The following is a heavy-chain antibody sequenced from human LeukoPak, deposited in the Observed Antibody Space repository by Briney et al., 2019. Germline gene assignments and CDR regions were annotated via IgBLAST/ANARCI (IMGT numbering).Heavy chain of an antibody. CDR1: GGSISSYY. CDR2: IYYSGST. J-gene: IGHJ4*02. V-gene: IGHV4-59*01. CDR3: AGEQLARFDY. D-gene: IGHD6-6*01. Sequence: SETLSLTCTVSGGSISSYYWSWIRQPPGKGLEWIGYIYYSGSTNYNPSLKSRVTISVDTSKNQFSLKLSSVTAADTAVYYCAGEQLARFDYWGQGTLVTVSS.